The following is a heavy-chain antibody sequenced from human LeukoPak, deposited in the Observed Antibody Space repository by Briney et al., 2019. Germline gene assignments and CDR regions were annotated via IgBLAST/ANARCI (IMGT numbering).Heavy chain of an antibody. J-gene: IGHJ4*02. CDR2: ISSSGSTI. CDR3: ARDHYCTNGVCYPGTYDY. D-gene: IGHD2-8*01. CDR1: GFTFSDYY. V-gene: IGHV3-11*04. Sequence: GGSLRLSCAASGFTFSDYYMSWIRQAPGKGLEWVSYISSSGSTIYYADSVKGRFTISRDNAKNSLYLQMNSLRAEDTAVYYCARDHYCTNGVCYPGTYDYWGQGTLVTVSS.